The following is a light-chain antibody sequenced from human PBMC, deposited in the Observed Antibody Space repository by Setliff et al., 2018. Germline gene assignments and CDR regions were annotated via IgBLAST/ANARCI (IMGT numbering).Light chain of an antibody. CDR2: DVS. CDR3: SSYTSSSIFYV. V-gene: IGLV2-14*03. Sequence: QSVLTQPASVSGSPGQSITISCTGTSSDVGGYNSVSWYQQHPGKAPKLMIYDVSNRPSGVSNRFSGSKSGNTASLTISGLQAEDEADYYCSSYTSSSIFYVFGTGTKVPS. J-gene: IGLJ1*01. CDR1: SSDVGGYNS.